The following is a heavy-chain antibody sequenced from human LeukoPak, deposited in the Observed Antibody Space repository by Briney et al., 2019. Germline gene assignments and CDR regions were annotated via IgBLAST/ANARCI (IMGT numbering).Heavy chain of an antibody. Sequence: PGGSLRLSCAASGFTFSDYYMSWIRQAPGKGLEWVSYISSSGSTIYYADSVKGRFTISRDNAKNSLYLQMNSLRAEDTAVYYCAAIWFGELLLPFDYWGQGTLVTVSS. D-gene: IGHD3-10*01. CDR2: ISSSGSTI. CDR1: GFTFSDYY. J-gene: IGHJ4*02. V-gene: IGHV3-11*01. CDR3: AAIWFGELLLPFDY.